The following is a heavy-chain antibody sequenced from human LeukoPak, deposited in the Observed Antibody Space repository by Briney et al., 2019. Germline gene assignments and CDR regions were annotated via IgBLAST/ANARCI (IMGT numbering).Heavy chain of an antibody. J-gene: IGHJ4*02. CDR2: INAGNGNT. V-gene: IGHV1-3*01. Sequence: ASVKGSCKASGYTFTSYAMHWVRQAPGQRLEWMGWINAGNGNTKYSQKLQGRVTITRDTSASPAYMELSSLRSEDTAVYYCAREIPYPDCSSSGCYGPWDYWGQGALVTVSS. D-gene: IGHD2-2*01. CDR1: GYTFTSYA. CDR3: AREIPYPDCSSSGCYGPWDY.